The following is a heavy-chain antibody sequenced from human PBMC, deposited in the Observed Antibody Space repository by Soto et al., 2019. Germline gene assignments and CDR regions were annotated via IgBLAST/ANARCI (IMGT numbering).Heavy chain of an antibody. CDR1: GFTFSSYA. CDR2: ISGSGGST. D-gene: IGHD3-22*01. Sequence: GGSLRLSCAASGFTFSSYAMSWVRQAPGKGLEWVSAISGSGGSTYYADSVKGRFTISRDNSKNTLYLQMNSLRAEDTAVYYCAKHVLYYYDSSGLDAFDIWGQGTMVTVSS. J-gene: IGHJ3*02. CDR3: AKHVLYYYDSSGLDAFDI. V-gene: IGHV3-23*01.